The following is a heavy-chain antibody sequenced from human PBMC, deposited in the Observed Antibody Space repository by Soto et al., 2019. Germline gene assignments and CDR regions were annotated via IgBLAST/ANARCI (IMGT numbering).Heavy chain of an antibody. CDR2: ISKDGSVK. V-gene: IGHV3-30*03. CDR1: GFTFSSYG. D-gene: IGHD2-8*02. CDR3: TGEGASGY. Sequence: QVQLVESGGGVVQPGRSLRLSCAASGFTFSSYGMHWVRQAPGKGLEWVAVISKDGSVKYYADSVKGRFTISRDNSKNTLYLQMNSLGAVDAAAYYCTGEGASGYWGRGTLVTVSS. J-gene: IGHJ4*02.